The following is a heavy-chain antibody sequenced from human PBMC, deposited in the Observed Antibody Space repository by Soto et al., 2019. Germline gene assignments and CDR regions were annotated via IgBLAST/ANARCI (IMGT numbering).Heavy chain of an antibody. J-gene: IGHJ4*02. Sequence: ASVKVSCKASGGTFSSYAISCVRQAPGQGLEWMGGIIPIFGTANYAQKFQGRVTITADESTSTAYMELSSLRSEDTAVYYCARPRGYSGYGRYDYWGQGTLVTVSS. V-gene: IGHV1-69*13. D-gene: IGHD5-12*01. CDR3: ARPRGYSGYGRYDY. CDR1: GGTFSSYA. CDR2: IIPIFGTA.